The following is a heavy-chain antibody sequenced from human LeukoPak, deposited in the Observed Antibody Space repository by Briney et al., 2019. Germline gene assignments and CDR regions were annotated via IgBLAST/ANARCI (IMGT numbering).Heavy chain of an antibody. J-gene: IGHJ5*02. Sequence: SETLSLTCTVSGYSISSGYYWGWVRQPPGKGLEWIGSTYHSGSTYYNPSLKSRVTISVDMSKNQFSLKLSSVTAADTAVYYCAKSPRGGRWFDPWGQGTLVTVSS. D-gene: IGHD2-15*01. V-gene: IGHV4-38-2*02. CDR1: GYSISSGYY. CDR2: TYHSGST. CDR3: AKSPRGGRWFDP.